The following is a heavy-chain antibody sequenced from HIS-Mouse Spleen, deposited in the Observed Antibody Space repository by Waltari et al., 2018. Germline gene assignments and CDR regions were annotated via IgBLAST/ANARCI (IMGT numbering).Heavy chain of an antibody. CDR3: AGRDVDAFDI. V-gene: IGHV3-7*01. J-gene: IGHJ3*02. CDR1: GFTFGSYW. Sequence: EVQLVESGGGLVQPGGSLRLSCAASGFTFGSYWLSWVRQAPGKGLEWVANIKQDGSEKYYVDSVKGRFTISRDNAKNSLYLQMNSLRAEETAVYYCAGRDVDAFDIWGQGTMVTVSS. CDR2: IKQDGSEK.